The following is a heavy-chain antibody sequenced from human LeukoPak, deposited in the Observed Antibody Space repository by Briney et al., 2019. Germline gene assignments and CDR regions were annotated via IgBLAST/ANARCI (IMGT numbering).Heavy chain of an antibody. CDR3: ARRRRIAVAGRSGDAFDI. J-gene: IGHJ3*02. D-gene: IGHD6-19*01. CDR2: IYDSGST. V-gene: IGHV4-59*08. Sequence: SETLSLTCTVSGGSISSYYWSWIRQPPGKGLEWIGYIYDSGSTNYNPSLKSRVTMLVDMSKTQFSLKLSSVTAADTAVYYCARRRRIAVAGRSGDAFDIWGQGTMVTISS. CDR1: GGSISSYY.